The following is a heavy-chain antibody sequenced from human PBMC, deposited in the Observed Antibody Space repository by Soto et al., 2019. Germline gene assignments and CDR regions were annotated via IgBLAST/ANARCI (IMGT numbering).Heavy chain of an antibody. CDR3: ARLRVTTVDY. D-gene: IGHD4-17*01. Sequence: SETLSLTCAVSGGSISSGGYSWSWIRQPPGKGLEWIGYIYHSGSTYYNPSLKSRVTISVDRSKNQFSLKLSSVTAAGTAVYYCARLRVTTVDYWGQGTLVTVSS. V-gene: IGHV4-30-2*01. J-gene: IGHJ4*02. CDR2: IYHSGST. CDR1: GGSISSGGYS.